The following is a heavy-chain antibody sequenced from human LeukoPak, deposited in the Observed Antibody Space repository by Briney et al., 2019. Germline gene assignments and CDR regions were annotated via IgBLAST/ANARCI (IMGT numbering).Heavy chain of an antibody. CDR3: ARDRPWYDSSGYYFDY. CDR2: ISSTSSTI. J-gene: IGHJ4*02. Sequence: PGGSLRLSCAASGFTFTSYSMNWVRQAPGKGLDWVSYISSTSSTIYYVDSVKGRFTVSRDNAKNSLYLQMNSLRDEDTAVYYCARDRPWYDSSGYYFDYWGQGTLVTVSS. D-gene: IGHD3-22*01. CDR1: GFTFTSYS. V-gene: IGHV3-48*02.